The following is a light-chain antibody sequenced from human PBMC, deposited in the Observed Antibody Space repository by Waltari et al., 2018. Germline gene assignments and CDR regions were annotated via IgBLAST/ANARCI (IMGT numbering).Light chain of an antibody. J-gene: IGKJ1*01. CDR2: STL. CDR1: HYISNW. V-gene: IGKV1-5*03. Sequence: DTQLTQSPSTLSASVGDGVTITSRASHYISNWLAWYQQKPGKAPKVLMYSTLSLDDGVPSRFSGSRSGTEFTLSISSLQPDDSATYYCQQYNSYPWTFGQGTKVEIK. CDR3: QQYNSYPWT.